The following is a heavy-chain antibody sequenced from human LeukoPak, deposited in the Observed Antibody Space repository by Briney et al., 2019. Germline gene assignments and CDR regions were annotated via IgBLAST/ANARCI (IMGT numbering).Heavy chain of an antibody. CDR1: GFTFSSYW. Sequence: GGSLRLSCAASGFTFSSYWVHWVRQAPGKGPVWVSRINGDGSSTSYADSVKGRFTMSRDNAKNSLYLQMNSLRAEDTAVYYCARDLGDYLWGSYRYTFGYWGQGTLVTVSS. CDR2: INGDGSST. V-gene: IGHV3-74*01. CDR3: ARDLGDYLWGSYRYTFGY. D-gene: IGHD3-16*02. J-gene: IGHJ4*02.